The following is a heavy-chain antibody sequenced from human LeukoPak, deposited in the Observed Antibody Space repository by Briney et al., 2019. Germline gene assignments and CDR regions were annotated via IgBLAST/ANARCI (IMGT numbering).Heavy chain of an antibody. V-gene: IGHV5-51*01. CDR3: ARLMVGIVATTPTSLIDY. CDR2: IYPGDSDT. CDR1: GYSFTSYW. D-gene: IGHD5-12*01. Sequence: PGESLKISCKGSGYSFTSYWIGWVRQIPGKGLEWMEIIYPGDSDTRYSPSFQGQVTISADKFISTAYLQWSSLKASDTAMYYCARLMVGIVATTPTSLIDYWGQGTLVTVSS. J-gene: IGHJ4*02.